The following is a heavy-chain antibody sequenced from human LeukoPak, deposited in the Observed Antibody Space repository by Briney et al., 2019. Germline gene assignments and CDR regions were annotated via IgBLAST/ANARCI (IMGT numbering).Heavy chain of an antibody. D-gene: IGHD3-22*01. V-gene: IGHV3-23*01. CDR3: ARVRYDSTASYFDY. Sequence: GGSLRLSCAASGFTFSNYATTWVRQAPGKGLEWVSAVTSSGSTYYADSVKGRFTISRDNSKNALYLQVNSLRAEDTAVYYCARVRYDSTASYFDYWGQGTLVTVSS. CDR1: GFTFSNYA. CDR2: VTSSGST. J-gene: IGHJ4*02.